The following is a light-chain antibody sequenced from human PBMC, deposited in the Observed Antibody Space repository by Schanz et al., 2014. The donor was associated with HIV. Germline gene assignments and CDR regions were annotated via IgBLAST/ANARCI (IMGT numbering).Light chain of an antibody. J-gene: IGLJ2*01. V-gene: IGLV2-14*01. CDR2: DVS. CDR3: QSFDRSLGRVV. Sequence: QSALTQPASVSGSPGQSITISCIGSSSDVGGHNYVSWYQQHPGKAPKLMIYDVSNRPSGVSNRFSGSKSGNTASLTISGLRAEDEADYYCQSFDRSLGRVVFGGGTKLTVL. CDR1: SSDVGGHNY.